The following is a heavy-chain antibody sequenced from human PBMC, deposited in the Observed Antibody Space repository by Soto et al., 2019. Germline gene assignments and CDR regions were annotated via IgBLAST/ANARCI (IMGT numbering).Heavy chain of an antibody. Sequence: GGSLRLSCAASGFSFSSYSMNWVRQAPGKGLEWISYLSSSKTYIWYADSVKGRFTISRDNAKNSLSLQMNSLRDEDTAVYYCVRDSAWAFDIWGLGTMVNVSS. V-gene: IGHV3-48*02. D-gene: IGHD1-26*01. CDR1: GFSFSSYS. J-gene: IGHJ3*02. CDR2: LSSSKTYI. CDR3: VRDSAWAFDI.